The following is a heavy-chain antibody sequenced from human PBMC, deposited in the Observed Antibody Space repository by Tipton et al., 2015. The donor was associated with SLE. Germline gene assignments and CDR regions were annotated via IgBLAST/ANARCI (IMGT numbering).Heavy chain of an antibody. V-gene: IGHV4-61*09. J-gene: IGHJ5*02. Sequence: TLSLTCTVSGGSISSSSYYWGWIRQPAGEGLEWIGHIYTSGSTNYNTSLKSRVTISVDTSKNQFSMTLSSVTAADTAVYYCARGGFGYDYIWGSYRTVHWFDPWGQGTLVTVSS. CDR2: IYTSGST. CDR3: ARGGFGYDYIWGSYRTVHWFDP. CDR1: GGSISSSSYY. D-gene: IGHD3-16*02.